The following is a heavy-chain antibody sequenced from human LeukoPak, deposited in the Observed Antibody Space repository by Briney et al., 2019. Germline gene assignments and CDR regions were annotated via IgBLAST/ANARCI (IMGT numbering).Heavy chain of an antibody. D-gene: IGHD6-6*01. V-gene: IGHV3-23*01. J-gene: IGHJ4*02. CDR2: ISGSGGST. Sequence: PGGSLRLSXAASGFTFSSYAMSWVRQAPGKGLEWVSAISGSGGSTYYADSVKGRFTISRDNSKNTLYLQMNSLRAEDTAVYYCAKDSAARRGYFDYWGQGTLVTVSS. CDR3: AKDSAARRGYFDY. CDR1: GFTFSSYA.